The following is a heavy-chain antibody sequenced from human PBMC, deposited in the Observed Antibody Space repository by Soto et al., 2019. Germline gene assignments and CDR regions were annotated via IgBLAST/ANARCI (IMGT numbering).Heavy chain of an antibody. D-gene: IGHD4-17*01. CDR3: ARTRYGDNVDY. V-gene: IGHV1-8*01. CDR2: MNPNSGNT. CDR1: GYPFTSYD. Sequence: QGQLVQSGAEVKKPGASVKVSCKASGYPFTSYDINWVRQATGQGLEWMGWMNPNSGNTGYAQKFQGRVTQTRNTTISTAHLALSSLRSEDTAVYYGARTRYGDNVDYWGQGTLVTVSS. J-gene: IGHJ4*02.